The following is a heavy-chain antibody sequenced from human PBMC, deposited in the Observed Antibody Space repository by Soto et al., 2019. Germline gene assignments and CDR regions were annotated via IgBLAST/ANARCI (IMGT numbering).Heavy chain of an antibody. J-gene: IGHJ5*02. V-gene: IGHV4-4*02. CDR3: ARLRWETENNWFDP. D-gene: IGHD4-17*01. CDR2: IYHSGST. CDR1: GGSISSSNW. Sequence: SETLSLTCAVSGGSISSSNWWSWVRQPPGKGLEWIGEIYHSGSTNYNPSLNSRLTISIDTSTNRFSLNLTSVTAADTAVYFCARLRWETENNWFDPWGQGALVTVSS.